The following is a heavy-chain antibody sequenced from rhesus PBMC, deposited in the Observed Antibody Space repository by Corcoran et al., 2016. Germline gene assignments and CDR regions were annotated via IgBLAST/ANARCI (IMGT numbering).Heavy chain of an antibody. CDR1: GYPFTTYH. J-gene: IGHJ4*01. Sequence: QVQILQSGAEIKQPGASVKLSCQASGYPFTTYHIHWVKQAPGQGLEWIRLIMPYPKTIKCSERFRCRVAISADTSTNTAYMELSSLTFEDTAVYYCAGEESGGGSFDHWGQGVLVTVSS. V-gene: IGHV1-180*01. D-gene: IGHD2-33*01. CDR2: IMPYPKTI. CDR3: AGEESGGGSFDH.